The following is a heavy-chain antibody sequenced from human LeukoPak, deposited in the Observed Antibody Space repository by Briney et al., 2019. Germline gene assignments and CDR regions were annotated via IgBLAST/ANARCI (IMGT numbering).Heavy chain of an antibody. CDR1: GGSISNYY. D-gene: IGHD2-8*01. Sequence: SETLSLTCTASGGSISNYYWNWIRQPAGKGLEWIGRINSNGTPNYNPSLKSRGTLSVDTSKSRLSLKLSSVTAADTAVYYCARAQDIVLMVYAPNWFDPWGQGTLVTVSS. CDR2: INSNGTP. V-gene: IGHV4-4*07. J-gene: IGHJ5*02. CDR3: ARAQDIVLMVYAPNWFDP.